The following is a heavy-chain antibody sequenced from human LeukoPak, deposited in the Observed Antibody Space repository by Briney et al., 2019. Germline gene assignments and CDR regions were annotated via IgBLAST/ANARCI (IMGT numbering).Heavy chain of an antibody. CDR2: IYHSGST. CDR1: GGSISSGGYY. V-gene: IGHV4-30-2*01. Sequence: PSGTLSLTCTVSGGSISSGGYYWSWIRQPPGKGLEWIGYIYHSGSTYYNPSLKSRVTISVDRSKNQFSLKLSSVTAADTAVYYCARGYCSSTSCTRYFDLWGRGTLVTVSS. D-gene: IGHD2-2*01. CDR3: ARGYCSSTSCTRYFDL. J-gene: IGHJ2*01.